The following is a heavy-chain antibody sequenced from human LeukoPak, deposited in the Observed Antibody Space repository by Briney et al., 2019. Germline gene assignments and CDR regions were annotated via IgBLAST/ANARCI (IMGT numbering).Heavy chain of an antibody. Sequence: ASVKVSCKASGYTFTSYGISWVRQAPGQGLEWMGWISAYNGNTNYAQKLQGRVTMTTDTSTSTAYMELRSLRSDDTAVYYCARDGAGTIAVAGLDYWGQGTLVTVSS. CDR1: GYTFTSYG. CDR3: ARDGAGTIAVAGLDY. CDR2: ISAYNGNT. D-gene: IGHD6-19*01. J-gene: IGHJ4*02. V-gene: IGHV1-18*01.